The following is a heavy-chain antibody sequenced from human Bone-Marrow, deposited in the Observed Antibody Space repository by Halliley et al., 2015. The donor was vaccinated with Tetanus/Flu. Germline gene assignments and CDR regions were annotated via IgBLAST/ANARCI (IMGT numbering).Heavy chain of an antibody. J-gene: IGHJ4*02. CDR2: IYFTGST. D-gene: IGHD6-13*01. CDR3: AGGIQYSSDWYPY. V-gene: IGHV4-31*02. Sequence: LGLIGYIYFTGSTYYNPSLKSRVAISVDTSKNQFYVKLTFVTAADTALYYFAGGIQYSSDWYPYWGQGALVTVSS.